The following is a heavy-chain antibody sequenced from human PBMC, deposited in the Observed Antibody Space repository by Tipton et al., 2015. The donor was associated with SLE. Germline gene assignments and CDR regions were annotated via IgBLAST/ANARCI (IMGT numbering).Heavy chain of an antibody. CDR2: IYHSGST. CDR3: AREDWYFDL. V-gene: IGHV4-30-2*01. J-gene: IGHJ2*01. Sequence: TLSLTCTVSGGSISSYSWSWIRQPPGKGLEWIGYIYHSGSTYYNPSLKSRVTISVDRSKNQFSLKLSSVTAADTAVYYCAREDWYFDLWGRGTLVTVSS. CDR1: GGSISSYS.